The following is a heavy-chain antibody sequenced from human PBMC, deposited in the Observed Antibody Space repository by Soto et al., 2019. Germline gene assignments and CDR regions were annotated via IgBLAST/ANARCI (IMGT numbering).Heavy chain of an antibody. CDR1: GFTFSSNT. Sequence: GGSLRLSCAASGFTFSSNTMHWVRQAPGKGLEWVAVISYDGSNKYYADSVKGRFTISRDNSKNTLYLQMNSLRAEDTAVYYCAKDYGYCSGGSCYSSGWFDPWGQGTLVTVSS. J-gene: IGHJ5*02. D-gene: IGHD2-15*01. CDR2: ISYDGSNK. CDR3: AKDYGYCSGGSCYSSGWFDP. V-gene: IGHV3-30*18.